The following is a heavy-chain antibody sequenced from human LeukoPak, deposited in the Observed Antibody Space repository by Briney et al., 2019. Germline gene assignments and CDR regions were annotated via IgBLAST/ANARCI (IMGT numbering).Heavy chain of an antibody. CDR3: ARHISSSSFWLDP. D-gene: IGHD6-6*01. Sequence: SETLSLTCTVSGGSISSYYWSWIRQPPGKGLDWIGYIYYSGSTDYNPSLKSRVTISVDTSKNQFSLKLSSVTAADTAVYYCARHISSSSFWLDPWGQGTLVTVSS. V-gene: IGHV4-59*01. CDR1: GGSISSYY. CDR2: IYYSGST. J-gene: IGHJ5*02.